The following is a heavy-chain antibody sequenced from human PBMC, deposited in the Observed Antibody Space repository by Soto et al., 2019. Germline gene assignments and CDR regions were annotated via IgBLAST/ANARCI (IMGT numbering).Heavy chain of an antibody. CDR2: ISGSGGNT. CDR1: GFIFNNYA. D-gene: IGHD6-19*01. J-gene: IGHJ4*02. CDR3: VKARSGWYLYYFHY. Sequence: DVKLLEPGGGLVQPGGSLRLSCAASGFIFNNYAMNWVRQAPGKGLEWVSGISGSGGNTYYADSVKGRFAISRDKSNNTLYLQLSSLKAEDTAVYYCVKARSGWYLYYFHYWGQGTRVTVSS. V-gene: IGHV3-23*01.